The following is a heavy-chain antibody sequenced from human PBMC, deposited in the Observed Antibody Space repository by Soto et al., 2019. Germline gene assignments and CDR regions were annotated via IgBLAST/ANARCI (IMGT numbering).Heavy chain of an antibody. CDR3: TTVANYFGSGSSVRDY. V-gene: IGHV3-23*01. D-gene: IGHD3-10*01. CDR1: GFTFSSSA. Sequence: PGGSLRLSCAASGFTFSSSAMTWVRQAPGRGLEWVSAITGSGGGTYYADSVKGRFAISRDSSKNTLYLQMDSLRAGDTAIYYCTTVANYFGSGSSVRDYWGLGTVVTVSS. J-gene: IGHJ4*02. CDR2: ITGSGGGT.